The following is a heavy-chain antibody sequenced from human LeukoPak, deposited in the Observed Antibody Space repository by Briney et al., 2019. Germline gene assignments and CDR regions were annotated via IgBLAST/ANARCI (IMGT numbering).Heavy chain of an antibody. D-gene: IGHD3-22*01. J-gene: IGHJ6*03. V-gene: IGHV3-23*01. CDR2: ITYNSDTT. Sequence: GGSLRLSCAASGFTFDDYGMSWVRQAPGKGLEWVSVITYNSDTTYYADSVKGRFTISRDNSKNTLYLQMNSLRAEDTAVYYCAKGYDTTYYHYYFMDVWGKGTTVTISS. CDR1: GFTFDDYG. CDR3: AKGYDTTYYHYYFMDV.